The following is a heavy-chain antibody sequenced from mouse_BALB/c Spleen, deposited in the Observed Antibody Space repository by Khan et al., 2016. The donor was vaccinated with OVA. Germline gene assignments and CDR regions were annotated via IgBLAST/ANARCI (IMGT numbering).Heavy chain of an antibody. CDR2: INTYTGEP. CDR3: ARKNYSYDRYFDV. J-gene: IGHJ1*01. V-gene: IGHV9-3-1*01. CDR1: GFTFTNYG. Sequence: QIQLVQSGPELKKPGETVKISCKASGFTFTNYGMSWVKQAPGKGLKWMGWINTYTGEPTYAADFKGRFAFSLETSASAAYLQINNLNNEDTAPYFCARKNYSYDRYFDVWGAGTTVTVSS. D-gene: IGHD2-12*01.